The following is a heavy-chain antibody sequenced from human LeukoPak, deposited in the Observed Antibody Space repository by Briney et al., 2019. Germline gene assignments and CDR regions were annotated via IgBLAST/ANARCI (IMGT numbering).Heavy chain of an antibody. V-gene: IGHV3-66*01. J-gene: IGHJ4*02. CDR3: ARGAPLDYGGNSDFDY. CDR1: GFTVSSSY. CDR2: IYSGGGT. Sequence: GGSLRLSCAASGFTVSSSYMNWVRQAPGKGLEWVSLIYSGGGTYYADSVKGRFTISRDNAKTSLYLQMNSLRAEDTAVYYCARGAPLDYGGNSDFDYWGQGTLVTVSS. D-gene: IGHD4-23*01.